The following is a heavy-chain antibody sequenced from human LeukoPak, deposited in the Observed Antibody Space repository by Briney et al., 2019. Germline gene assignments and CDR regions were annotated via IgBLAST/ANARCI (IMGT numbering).Heavy chain of an antibody. Sequence: GRSLRLSCAASGFTFNDYGIPWVRQAPGKGLEWVTVIWYDGSNKFYADSVKGRFTISRDNSKNTLYLQMNSLRAEDTAVYYCARHSEGAIDYWGQGTLVTVSS. V-gene: IGHV3-33*01. CDR2: IWYDGSNK. CDR3: ARHSEGAIDY. CDR1: GFTFNDYG. J-gene: IGHJ4*02. D-gene: IGHD1-26*01.